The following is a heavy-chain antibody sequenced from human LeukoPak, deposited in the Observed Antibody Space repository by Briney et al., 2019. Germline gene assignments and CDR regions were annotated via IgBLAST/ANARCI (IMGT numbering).Heavy chain of an antibody. J-gene: IGHJ4*02. CDR1: GGTFSSYA. Sequence: GSSVKVSCKASGGTFSSYAISWVRQAPGQGLEWMGGIIPIFGTANYAQKFQGRVTITADESRSTAYMELSSMRSEDTAVYYCARGYVYGGNKHPLLLANWGQGTLVTVSS. CDR3: ARGYVYGGNKHPLLLAN. V-gene: IGHV1-69*01. CDR2: IIPIFGTA. D-gene: IGHD4-23*01.